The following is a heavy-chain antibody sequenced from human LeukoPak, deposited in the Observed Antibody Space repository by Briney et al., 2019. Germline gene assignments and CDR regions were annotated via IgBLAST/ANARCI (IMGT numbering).Heavy chain of an antibody. CDR2: IYTSGST. V-gene: IGHV4-4*07. J-gene: IGHJ4*02. D-gene: IGHD3-22*01. CDR1: GGSISSYY. Sequence: SETLSLTWTVSGGSISSYYWSWIRQPAGKGLEWIGRIYTSGSTNYNPSLKRRVTMSVDTSKNQFSLRLSSVTAADTAVYYCARDLYYYDSSGYNPPFDYWGQGTLVTVSS. CDR3: ARDLYYYDSSGYNPPFDY.